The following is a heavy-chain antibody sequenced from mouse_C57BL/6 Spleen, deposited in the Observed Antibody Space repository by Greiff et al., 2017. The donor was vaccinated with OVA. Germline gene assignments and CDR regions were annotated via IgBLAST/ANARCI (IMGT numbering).Heavy chain of an antibody. D-gene: IGHD2-4*01. J-gene: IGHJ4*01. Sequence: EVMLVESGGDLVKPGGSLKLSCAASGFTFSSYGMSWVRQTPDKRLEWVATISSGGSYTYYPDSVKGRFTISRDNAKNTLYLQMSSLKSEDTAMYYCARRGDYGGMDYWGQGTSVTVSS. CDR3: ARRGDYGGMDY. CDR2: ISSGGSYT. V-gene: IGHV5-6*02. CDR1: GFTFSSYG.